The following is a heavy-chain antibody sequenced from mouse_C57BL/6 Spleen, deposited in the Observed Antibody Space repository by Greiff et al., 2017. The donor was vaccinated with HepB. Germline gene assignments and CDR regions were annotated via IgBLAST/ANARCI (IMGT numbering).Heavy chain of an antibody. Sequence: EVKVVESGGGLVQSGRSLRLSCAASGFTFSDFYMEWVRQAPGKGLEWIAAIRNKANDYTTEYSASVKGRFIVSRDTSQSILYLQMNALRAEDTAIYYCARGSVYGGGAWFADWGQGTLVTVAA. CDR3: ARGSVYGGGAWFAD. CDR1: GFTFSDFY. CDR2: IRNKANDYTT. J-gene: IGHJ3*01. V-gene: IGHV7-1*01. D-gene: IGHD3-1*01.